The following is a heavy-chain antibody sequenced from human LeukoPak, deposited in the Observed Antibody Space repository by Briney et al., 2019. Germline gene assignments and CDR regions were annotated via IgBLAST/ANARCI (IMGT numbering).Heavy chain of an antibody. CDR1: GFTFSSYR. V-gene: IGHV3-21*04. CDR2: ISSSSSYR. Sequence: GGSLRLSCAASGFTFSSYRMNWVRQAPGKVLEWVSSISSSSSYRYYVDSVKGRFTISRDNAKNSLYLQMNSLRAEDTAVYYCARVYYGSGSYYKYWGQGTLVTVSS. J-gene: IGHJ4*02. D-gene: IGHD3-10*01. CDR3: ARVYYGSGSYYKY.